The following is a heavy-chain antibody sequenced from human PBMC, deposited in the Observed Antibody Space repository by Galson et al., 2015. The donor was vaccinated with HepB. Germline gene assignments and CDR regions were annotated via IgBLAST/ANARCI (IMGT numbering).Heavy chain of an antibody. CDR3: AREVPVAGTRFDY. CDR1: GGTFNTYT. V-gene: IGHV1-69*08. D-gene: IGHD6-19*01. CDR2: IIPILDTP. Sequence: SGAEVKKPGESLRISCKGSGGTFNTYTVSWVRQAPGQGLEWMGRIIPILDTPNYAQKFQGRVTFTADKFTSTAYMELSSLSSDDTAVYYCAREVPVAGTRFDYWGQGTLVTVSS. J-gene: IGHJ4*02.